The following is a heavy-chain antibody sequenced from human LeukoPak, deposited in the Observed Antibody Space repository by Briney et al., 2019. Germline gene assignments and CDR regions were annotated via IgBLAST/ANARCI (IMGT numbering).Heavy chain of an antibody. V-gene: IGHV3-30*04. CDR3: ARDSDNWNYDF. D-gene: IGHD1-7*01. CDR2: ISYDGSNK. Sequence: GGSLRLSCAASGFTFSSYAMHWVRQAPGKGLEWVAIISYDGSNKDYADSAKGRFTISRDNSKNTLNLQMNSLRGEDTAVYYCARDSDNWNYDFWGQGTLVTVSS. J-gene: IGHJ4*02. CDR1: GFTFSSYA.